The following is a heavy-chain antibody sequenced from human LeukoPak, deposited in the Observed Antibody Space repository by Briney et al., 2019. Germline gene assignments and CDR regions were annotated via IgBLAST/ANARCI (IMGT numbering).Heavy chain of an antibody. CDR3: ARGLGVPGIAVAGTADFDY. Sequence: SETLSLTCTVSGYSISSGYNWGWIRQPPGEGLEWIGSIYHSGSTYYNPSLKSRVTISVDTSMNHFSLKLSSVTAADTAVYYCARGLGVPGIAVAGTADFDYWGQGTLVTVSS. J-gene: IGHJ4*02. D-gene: IGHD6-19*01. V-gene: IGHV4-38-2*02. CDR2: IYHSGST. CDR1: GYSISSGYN.